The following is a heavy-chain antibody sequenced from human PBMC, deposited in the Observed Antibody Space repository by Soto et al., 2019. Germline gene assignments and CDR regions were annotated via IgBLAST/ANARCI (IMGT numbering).Heavy chain of an antibody. J-gene: IGHJ3*02. V-gene: IGHV1-69*02. Sequence: QVQLVQSGAEVKKPGSSVKVSCKASGGTFSSYTISWVRQAPGQGLEWMGRIIPILGIANYAQKFQGRVTSTADKSTSAAYMELSSLRSEDTAVYYCARGSAAAGTDAFDIWGQGTMVTVSS. CDR2: IIPILGIA. D-gene: IGHD6-13*01. CDR3: ARGSAAAGTDAFDI. CDR1: GGTFSSYT.